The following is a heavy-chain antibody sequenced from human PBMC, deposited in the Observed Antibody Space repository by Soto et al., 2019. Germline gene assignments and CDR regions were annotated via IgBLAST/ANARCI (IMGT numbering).Heavy chain of an antibody. CDR1: GDTFSSYT. CDR3: AGLGSGWQSEYFDN. D-gene: IGHD6-19*01. Sequence: VQLVQSGADVKKPGSSVKVSRKAYGDTFSSYTINWVRQAPGQGLEWMGRLIPLLDLANYTQKFQGRVTITADKSTNTAYMELANLRSEDTAVYYCAGLGSGWQSEYFDNWGQGTLVTVSS. J-gene: IGHJ1*01. V-gene: IGHV1-69*02. CDR2: LIPLLDLA.